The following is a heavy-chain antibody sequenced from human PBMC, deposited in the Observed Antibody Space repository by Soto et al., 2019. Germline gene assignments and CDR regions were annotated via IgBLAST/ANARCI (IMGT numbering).Heavy chain of an antibody. CDR2: IIPILGIA. Sequence: SVKVSCKASGGTFSSYTISWVRQAPGQGLEWMGRIIPILGIANYAQKFQGRVTITADKSTSTAYMELSSLRSEDTAVYYCARAGGWADYYYGMDVWGQGTTVTVSS. CDR3: ARAGGWADYYYGMDV. V-gene: IGHV1-69*02. J-gene: IGHJ6*02. CDR1: GGTFSSYT. D-gene: IGHD3-16*01.